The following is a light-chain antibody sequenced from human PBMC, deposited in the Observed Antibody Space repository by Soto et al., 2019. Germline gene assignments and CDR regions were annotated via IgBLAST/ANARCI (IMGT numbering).Light chain of an antibody. CDR2: AAS. V-gene: IGKV1-12*02. J-gene: IGKJ3*01. Sequence: DIQMTQSPSSVSASVGDRVTITCRASQVINNWLAWYHQKPGKAPNLLIYAASTLQTGVPSRFSGSGSGTDFTLTISSLQPEDFATYYCQQANSFPFTFGPGTKVDIK. CDR1: QVINNW. CDR3: QQANSFPFT.